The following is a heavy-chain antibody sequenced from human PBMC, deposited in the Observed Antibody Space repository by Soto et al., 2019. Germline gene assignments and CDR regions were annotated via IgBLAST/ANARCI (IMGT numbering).Heavy chain of an antibody. CDR2: ISGSGGST. V-gene: IGHV3-23*01. D-gene: IGHD6-25*01. CDR1: GFTFSSYA. J-gene: IGHJ4*02. Sequence: EVQLLESGGGLVQPGGSLRLSCAASGFTFSSYAMSWVRQAPGKGLEWVSAISGSGGSTYYADSVKGRFTISRDNTKNTQHLKERRLRADDTAVDAWAKGSGLYSSGWDGWSGNYLEVWGPGILVTLPS. CDR3: AKGSGLYSSGWDGWSGNYLEV.